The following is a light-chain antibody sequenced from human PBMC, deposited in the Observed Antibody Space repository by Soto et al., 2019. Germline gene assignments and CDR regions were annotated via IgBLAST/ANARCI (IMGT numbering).Light chain of an antibody. CDR1: QDISVY. J-gene: IGKJ5*01. V-gene: IGKV1-27*01. Sequence: DIQMTQSPSSLSASVGDRVTITCRASQDISVYLAWYQQKPGKVPKLLIYSASTLQSGFPSRFSGSGSGTDFTLTNSSLQPEDVATYYCQQFNTAPLTFGQGTRLEIK. CDR3: QQFNTAPLT. CDR2: SAS.